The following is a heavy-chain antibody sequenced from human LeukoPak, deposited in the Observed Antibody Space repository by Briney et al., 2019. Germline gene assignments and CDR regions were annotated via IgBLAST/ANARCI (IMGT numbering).Heavy chain of an antibody. Sequence: GRPLRLSCAASGFTFDDYAMHWVRQAPGKGLEWVSGISWNSGSIGYADSVKGRFTISRDNAKSSLYLQMNSLRAEDTALYYCAKDIGMDYYDSSGYSNYFDYWGQGTLVTVSS. V-gene: IGHV3-9*01. CDR3: AKDIGMDYYDSSGYSNYFDY. D-gene: IGHD3-22*01. CDR2: ISWNSGSI. J-gene: IGHJ4*02. CDR1: GFTFDDYA.